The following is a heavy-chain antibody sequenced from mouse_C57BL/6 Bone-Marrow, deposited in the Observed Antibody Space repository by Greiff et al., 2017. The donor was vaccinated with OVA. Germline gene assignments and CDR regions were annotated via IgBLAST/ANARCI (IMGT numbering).Heavy chain of an antibody. J-gene: IGHJ1*03. CDR1: GFTFSDYY. CDR2: INYDGSST. D-gene: IGHD1-2*01. CDR3: ARGGYVYWYFDV. Sequence: DVKLVESEGGLVQPGSSMKLSCTASGFTFSDYYMAWVRQVPEKGLEWVANINYDGSSTYYLDSLKSRFIISRDNAKNILYLQMSSLKSEDTATYYCARGGYVYWYFDVWGTGTTVTVSS. V-gene: IGHV5-16*01.